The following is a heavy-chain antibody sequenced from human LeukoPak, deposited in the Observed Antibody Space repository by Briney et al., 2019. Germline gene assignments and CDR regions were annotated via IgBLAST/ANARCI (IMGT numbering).Heavy chain of an antibody. Sequence: GESLKISCKGSGYSFTTYWIGWVRQMPGKGLEWMGIIYPGDSDTRYSPSFHGQVTISADKSISTAYLQWSSLKASDTAMYCCARIFMADCSGGSCYHPDFDYWGQGTLVTVSS. CDR3: ARIFMADCSGGSCYHPDFDY. J-gene: IGHJ4*02. D-gene: IGHD2-15*01. CDR1: GYSFTTYW. CDR2: IYPGDSDT. V-gene: IGHV5-51*01.